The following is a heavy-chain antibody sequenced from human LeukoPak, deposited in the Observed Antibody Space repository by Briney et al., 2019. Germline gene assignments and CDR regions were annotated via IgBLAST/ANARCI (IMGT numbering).Heavy chain of an antibody. CDR2: ISHGSSRI. D-gene: IGHD5-18*01. V-gene: IGHV3-48*01. Sequence: GGSLRLSCAASGFTFSSYSMNWVRQAPGKGLEWISYISHGSSRIFYADFVEGRFAVSRDDAKNALYLQMNSLRVEDTAVYYCARDPGYSYAMDSWGQGTLVIVSS. J-gene: IGHJ4*02. CDR3: ARDPGYSYAMDS. CDR1: GFTFSSYS.